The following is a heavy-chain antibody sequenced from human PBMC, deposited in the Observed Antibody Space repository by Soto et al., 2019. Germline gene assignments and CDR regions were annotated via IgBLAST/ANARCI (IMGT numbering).Heavy chain of an antibody. CDR1: GYSFXSYW. Sequence: PXXSLKISCKGSGYSFXSYWIGWVRQMPGKGLEGMGIIYPGDSDTRYSPSFQGQVTISADKSISTAYLQWSSLKASDTAMYYCARFSAAAGYGMDVWGQGTTVTVSS. CDR2: IYPGDSDT. J-gene: IGHJ6*02. CDR3: ARFSAAAGYGMDV. D-gene: IGHD6-13*01. V-gene: IGHV5-51*01.